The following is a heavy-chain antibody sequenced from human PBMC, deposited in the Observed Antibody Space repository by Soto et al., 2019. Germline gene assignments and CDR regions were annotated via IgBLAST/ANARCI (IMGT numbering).Heavy chain of an antibody. V-gene: IGHV4-59*08. CDR3: ARGPYYDLIWNYYYMDV. Sequence: QVQLQESGPGLVKPSETLSLSCSVSGGSISGHYWSWVRQTPGKGLEWIGYMYYSGSTNYNPPLKSRATISVDTSKNHFSLRLTSVTAADTAVYYCARGPYYDLIWNYYYMDVWGKGTTVTVSS. D-gene: IGHD3-16*01. CDR2: MYYSGST. CDR1: GGSISGHY. J-gene: IGHJ6*03.